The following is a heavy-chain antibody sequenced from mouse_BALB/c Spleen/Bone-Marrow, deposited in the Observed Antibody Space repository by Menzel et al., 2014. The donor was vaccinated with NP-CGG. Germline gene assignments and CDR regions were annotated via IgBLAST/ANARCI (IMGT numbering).Heavy chain of an antibody. CDR1: GFTFSGFG. CDR3: TRGGNWEDFDY. Sequence: EVMLVESGGGLVQPGGSRKLSCAASGFTFSGFGMHWVRQAPEKGLEWVAYISSGSSTIFYADTVKGRFTISRDNPKNTLFLQMTSLRSEDTATYYCTRGGNWEDFDYWGQGTTLTVSS. D-gene: IGHD4-1*01. J-gene: IGHJ2*01. V-gene: IGHV5-17*02. CDR2: ISSGSSTI.